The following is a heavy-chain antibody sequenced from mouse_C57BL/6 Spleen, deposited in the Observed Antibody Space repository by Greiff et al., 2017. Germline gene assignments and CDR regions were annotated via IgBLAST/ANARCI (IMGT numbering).Heavy chain of an antibody. D-gene: IGHD1-1*01. CDR3: AREGTTVVGPFAY. V-gene: IGHV5-4*01. CDR2: ISDGGSYT. Sequence: EVMLVESGGGLVKPGGSLKLSCAASGFTFSSYAMSWVRQTPEKRLEWVTTISDGGSYTYYPDNVKGRFTISRDNAKNNLYLQMSHLKSEDTAMYYCAREGTTVVGPFAYWGQGTLVTVSA. J-gene: IGHJ3*01. CDR1: GFTFSSYA.